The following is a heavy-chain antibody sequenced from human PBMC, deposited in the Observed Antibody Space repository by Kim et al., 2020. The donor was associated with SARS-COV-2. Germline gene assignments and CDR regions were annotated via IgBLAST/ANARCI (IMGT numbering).Heavy chain of an antibody. CDR2: ISGSGGST. Sequence: GGSLRLSCAASGFTFSSYAMSWVRQAPGKGLEWVSAISGSGGSTYYADSVKGRFTISRDNSKNTLYLQMNSLRAEDTAVYYCAKDHSSGWLTQLFDYWGQGTLVTVSS. D-gene: IGHD6-19*01. V-gene: IGHV3-23*01. CDR3: AKDHSSGWLTQLFDY. CDR1: GFTFSSYA. J-gene: IGHJ4*02.